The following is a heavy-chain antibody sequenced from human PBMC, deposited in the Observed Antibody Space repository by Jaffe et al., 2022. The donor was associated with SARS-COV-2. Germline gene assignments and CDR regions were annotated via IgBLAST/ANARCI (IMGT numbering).Heavy chain of an antibody. V-gene: IGHV3-48*02. Sequence: EVQLVESGGGLVQPGGSLRLSCAASGFTFSSYSMNWVRQAPGKGLEWVSYITGSGSTIYYADSVKGRFTISRDNAKNSLYLQMNSLRDEDTAVYYCARDTVVTSYYYFGMDVWGQGTTVTVSS. D-gene: IGHD2-21*02. J-gene: IGHJ6*02. CDR3: ARDTVVTSYYYFGMDV. CDR2: ITGSGSTI. CDR1: GFTFSSYS.